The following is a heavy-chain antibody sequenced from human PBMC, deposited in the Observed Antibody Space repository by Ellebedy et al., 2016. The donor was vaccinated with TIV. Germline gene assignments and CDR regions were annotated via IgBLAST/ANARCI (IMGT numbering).Heavy chain of an antibody. D-gene: IGHD1-1*01. CDR1: GFTVSSNY. CDR2: IYTNSST. J-gene: IGHJ3*01. Sequence: GGSLRLSCTASGFTVSSNYMSWVRQAPGKGLEWVSLIYTNSSTYYADSVKGRFTISRDNSKNTLYLQLNSLRADDTAVYYCASETFNDVDLKVWGVFDLWGQGTMATVSS. V-gene: IGHV3-66*01. CDR3: ASETFNDVDLKVWGVFDL.